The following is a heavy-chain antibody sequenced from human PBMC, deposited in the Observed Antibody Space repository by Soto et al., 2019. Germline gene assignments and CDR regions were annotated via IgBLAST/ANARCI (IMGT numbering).Heavy chain of an antibody. Sequence: PGGSLRLSCAASGFTFSNYWMTWVRQAPGKGLEWVANIKPDGSEEYYVDSMKGRFTISRDNAKNSLFLQVNSLRAEDTAVYYCARDSGRFYIDHWGQGILVTVSS. CDR2: IKPDGSEE. CDR1: GFTFSNYW. V-gene: IGHV3-7*04. D-gene: IGHD1-26*01. CDR3: ARDSGRFYIDH. J-gene: IGHJ4*02.